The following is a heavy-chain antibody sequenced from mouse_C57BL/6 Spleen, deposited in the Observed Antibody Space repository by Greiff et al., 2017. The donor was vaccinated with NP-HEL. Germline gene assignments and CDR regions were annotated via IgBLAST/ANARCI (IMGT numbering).Heavy chain of an antibody. D-gene: IGHD1-1*01. CDR1: GFTFSSSA. Sequence: DVKLVESGGGLVKPGGSLKLSCAASGFTFSSSALSWVRQTPDTRLAWVATLSDGGCYTYYPDNVKGRFTISRDNAKNNLYLQMSHLKSEDTAMYYCARDPPITTVVAHWYFDVWGTGTTVTVSS. J-gene: IGHJ1*03. CDR3: ARDPPITTVVAHWYFDV. V-gene: IGHV5-4*01. CDR2: LSDGGCYT.